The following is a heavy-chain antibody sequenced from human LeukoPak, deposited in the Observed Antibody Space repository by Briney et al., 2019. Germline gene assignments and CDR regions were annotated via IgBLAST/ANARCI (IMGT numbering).Heavy chain of an antibody. Sequence: ASVKVSCKVSGYTLTELSMHWVRQAPGKGLEWMGGFDPEDGETIYAQKFQGRVTMTEDTSTDTAYMELSSLTSDDTAIYYCTRSSKVVSRTFGYWGQGTLVTVSS. V-gene: IGHV1-24*01. D-gene: IGHD1-26*01. CDR2: FDPEDGET. CDR1: GYTLTELS. CDR3: TRSSKVVSRTFGY. J-gene: IGHJ4*02.